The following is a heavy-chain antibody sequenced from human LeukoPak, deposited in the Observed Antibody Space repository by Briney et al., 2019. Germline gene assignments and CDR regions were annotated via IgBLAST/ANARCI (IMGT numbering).Heavy chain of an antibody. J-gene: IGHJ3*02. CDR3: AAADYYDSSGYYPYAFHI. D-gene: IGHD3-22*01. CDR2: IVVGSGNT. CDR1: GFTFTRSA. Sequence: GTSVKVSCKASGFTFTRSAMRWVRQARGQRLEWIGWIVVGSGNTNYAQTFQERVTITRDMSTSTAYMELSSLRSEDTAVYYCAAADYYDSSGYYPYAFHIWGQGTMVTVSS. V-gene: IGHV1-58*02.